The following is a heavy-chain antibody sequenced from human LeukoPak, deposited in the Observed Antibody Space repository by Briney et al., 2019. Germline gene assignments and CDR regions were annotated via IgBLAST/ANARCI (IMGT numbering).Heavy chain of an antibody. CDR2: NYYSGST. J-gene: IGHJ4*02. V-gene: IGHV4-39*01. CDR1: GGSISSGRYC. CDR3: ARRVYYDSSGYSGYYFDY. D-gene: IGHD3-22*01. Sequence: SETLSLTCAVSGGSISSGRYCWGWIRHPPGGGLEWIGSNYYSGSTYYNPSLKSRVTISVDTSQNQFSLKLSSVTAADTAVFYCARRVYYDSSGYSGYYFDYWGQGTLVTVSS.